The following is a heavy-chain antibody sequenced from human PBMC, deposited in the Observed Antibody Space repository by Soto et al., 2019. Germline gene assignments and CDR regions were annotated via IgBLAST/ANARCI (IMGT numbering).Heavy chain of an antibody. CDR3: ARTDRAIFCGMDV. CDR2: IDHSGST. J-gene: IGHJ6*02. Sequence: SETLSLTCAVYGGSFSAYYCSWIRQPPGKGLEWIGEIDHSGSTNYNPSLESRVTISVDTSKNQFSLKVSSVTAADTAVYHCARTDRAIFCGMDVWGQGTTVTVSS. CDR1: GGSFSAYY. V-gene: IGHV4-34*01.